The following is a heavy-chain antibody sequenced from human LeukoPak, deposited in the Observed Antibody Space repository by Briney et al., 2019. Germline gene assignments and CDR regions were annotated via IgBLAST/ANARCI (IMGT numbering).Heavy chain of an antibody. CDR1: GGSISNYY. CDR3: ASEFYYDSSGYPI. J-gene: IGHJ4*02. Sequence: SETLSLTCTVSGGSISNYYWSWIRQPPGKGLEWIGYIHSRGSTNYNPSLESRVTISLDTSKIQFSLKLSSVTAADTAVYYCASEFYYDSSGYPIWGQGTQVTVSS. CDR2: IHSRGST. D-gene: IGHD3-22*01. V-gene: IGHV4-4*09.